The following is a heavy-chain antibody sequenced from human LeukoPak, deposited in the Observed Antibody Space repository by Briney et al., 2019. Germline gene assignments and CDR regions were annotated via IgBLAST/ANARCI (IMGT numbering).Heavy chain of an antibody. CDR3: ATLPARSGYDYFDY. Sequence: GGSLRLSCAASAFTFSNCAMHWVRQAPGKGLEWVAVISYDGSNKYYADSVKGRFTISRDNSNNTLYLQMNSLRAEDTAVYYCATLPARSGYDYFDYWGQGTLVTVSS. CDR1: AFTFSNCA. CDR2: ISYDGSNK. D-gene: IGHD5-12*01. J-gene: IGHJ4*02. V-gene: IGHV3-30*04.